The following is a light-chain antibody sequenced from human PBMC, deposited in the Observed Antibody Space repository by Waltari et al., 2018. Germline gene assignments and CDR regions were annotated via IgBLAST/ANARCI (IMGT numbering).Light chain of an antibody. V-gene: IGLV2-8*01. CDR1: SSAIGGYKF. CDR3: SSYGGSNNLV. CDR2: EVS. Sequence: QSALTQPPSASGSPGQSVTISCTGTSSAIGGYKFVSWYQQHPGKAPKLMLYEVSQRPSGVPDRFSGSKSGNTASLTVSGLQAEDEADYYCSSYGGSNNLVFGGGTKLTVL. J-gene: IGLJ2*01.